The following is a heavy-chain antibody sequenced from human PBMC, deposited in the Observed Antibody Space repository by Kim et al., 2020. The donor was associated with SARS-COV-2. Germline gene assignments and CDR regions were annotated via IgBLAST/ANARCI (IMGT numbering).Heavy chain of an antibody. CDR1: GGSISSYY. J-gene: IGHJ6*02. D-gene: IGHD3-10*01. CDR2: IYYSGST. V-gene: IGHV4-59*08. Sequence: SETLSLTCTVSGGSISSYYWSWIRQPPGKGLEWIGYIYYSGSTNYNPSLKSRVTISVDTSKNQFSLKLSSVTAADTAVYYCARLLFGMDVWGQGTTVTVS. CDR3: ARLLFGMDV.